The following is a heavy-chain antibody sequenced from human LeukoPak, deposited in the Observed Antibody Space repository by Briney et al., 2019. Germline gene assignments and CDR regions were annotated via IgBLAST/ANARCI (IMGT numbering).Heavy chain of an antibody. J-gene: IGHJ5*02. V-gene: IGHV4-38-2*02. CDR1: GYSISSGYY. Sequence: SETLSLTCTVSGYSISSGYYWGWIRQPPGKGLEWIGSIYHSGSTYYNPSLKSRVTISVDTSKNQFSLKVSSVTAADTAFYYRAKVLTAAGLDLWGQGILVTVSS. CDR3: AKVLTAAGLDL. D-gene: IGHD6-25*01. CDR2: IYHSGST.